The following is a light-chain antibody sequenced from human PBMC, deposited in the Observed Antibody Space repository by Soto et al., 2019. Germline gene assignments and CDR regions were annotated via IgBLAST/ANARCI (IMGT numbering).Light chain of an antibody. CDR2: GAS. J-gene: IGKJ1*01. CDR3: QRYGNSPWT. Sequence: IVLTQSPGTLCLSPGERATLSCRASQSVSSSYLAWYQQKPGQAPRLLIYGASSRATGIPDRFSGSGSGTDFTLTISRLEPEDFAVYYCQRYGNSPWTFGQGTKVDIK. CDR1: QSVSSSY. V-gene: IGKV3-20*01.